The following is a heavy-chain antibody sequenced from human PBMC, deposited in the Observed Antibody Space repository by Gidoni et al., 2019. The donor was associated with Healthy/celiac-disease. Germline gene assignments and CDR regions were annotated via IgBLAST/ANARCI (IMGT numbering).Heavy chain of an antibody. CDR1: GFTSSSYS. J-gene: IGHJ4*02. Sequence: EVKLVEPGGGLFRPGGSLGLSCADSGFTSSSYSMNWVRQAPGKGLEWVSSISSSSSYIYYADSVKGRFTIARDNAKNSLYLQMNSLRAEDTAVYYCARDHGEMATILDYWGQGTLVTVSS. CDR2: ISSSSSYI. V-gene: IGHV3-21*01. CDR3: ARDHGEMATILDY. D-gene: IGHD5-12*01.